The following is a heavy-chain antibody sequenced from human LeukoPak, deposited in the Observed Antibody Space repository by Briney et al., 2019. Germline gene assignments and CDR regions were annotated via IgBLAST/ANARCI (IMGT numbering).Heavy chain of an antibody. CDR3: ARGHDYGDYDLYGMDV. Sequence: PGGSLRLSCAASGFTFSSYSMNWVRQAPGKGLEWVSSISSSSSYIYYADSVKGRFTISRDNAKNSLYLQMNSLRAEDTAVYYCARGHDYGDYDLYGMDVWGQGTTVTVSS. J-gene: IGHJ6*02. CDR2: ISSSSSYI. V-gene: IGHV3-21*04. CDR1: GFTFSSYS. D-gene: IGHD4-17*01.